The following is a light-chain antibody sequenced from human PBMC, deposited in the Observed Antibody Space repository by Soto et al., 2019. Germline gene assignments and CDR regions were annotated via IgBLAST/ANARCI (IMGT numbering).Light chain of an antibody. CDR1: QSLFYSAYNKTY. Sequence: DIVMTQSPHSLTVSLGERATINCKSSQSLFYSAYNKTYLAWYQVKPRQSPNLLIYWASTRKSGVPDRFTGGGSGTDFTLTISNLRAEDVAVYYCQQFNNWPHTFGQGTRLEIK. J-gene: IGKJ2*01. CDR2: WAS. CDR3: QQFNNWPHT. V-gene: IGKV4-1*01.